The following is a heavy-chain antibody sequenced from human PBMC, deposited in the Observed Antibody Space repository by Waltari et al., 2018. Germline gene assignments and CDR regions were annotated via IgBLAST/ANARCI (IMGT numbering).Heavy chain of an antibody. Sequence: QVQLQQWGAGLLKHSETLYLPCAVYGGSFSGYYWSWISQPPGKGLEWIGEINHRGSSNYNPSRKSRVTKAVDTSKNQFSLKLSTVIAADTAVYYCARDAWALDYWGQGTLVTVSS. V-gene: IGHV4-34*01. CDR1: GGSFSGYY. CDR2: INHRGSS. D-gene: IGHD7-27*01. CDR3: ARDAWALDY. J-gene: IGHJ4*02.